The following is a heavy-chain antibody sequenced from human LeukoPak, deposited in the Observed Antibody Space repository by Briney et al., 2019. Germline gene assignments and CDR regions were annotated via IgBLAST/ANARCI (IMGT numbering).Heavy chain of an antibody. CDR2: ISGSSNAI. J-gene: IGHJ4*02. CDR3: ARDRTTVTTSALDY. D-gene: IGHD4-11*01. CDR1: GFTFSSYG. V-gene: IGHV3-48*02. Sequence: GGSLRLSCAASGFTFSSYGMHWVRQAPGKGLEWVPYISGSSNAIYYADSVKGRFTISRDNAKNSLYLQMNSLRDEDTAVYYCARDRTTVTTSALDYWGQGTLVTVSS.